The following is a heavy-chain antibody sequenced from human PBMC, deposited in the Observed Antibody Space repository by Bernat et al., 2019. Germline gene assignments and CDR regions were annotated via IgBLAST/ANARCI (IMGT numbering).Heavy chain of an antibody. CDR1: GFTFSSYA. J-gene: IGHJ6*02. V-gene: IGHV3-30-3*01. CDR2: ISYDGSNK. CDR3: ARGHYGLDV. Sequence: QVQLVESGGGVVQPGRSLRLSCAASGFTFSSYAMHWVRQAPGKGLEWVAVISYDGSNKYYADSVKGRFTISRDNSKNSLYLQMNSLRAEDTAVYYCARGHYGLDVWGQGTTVIVSS.